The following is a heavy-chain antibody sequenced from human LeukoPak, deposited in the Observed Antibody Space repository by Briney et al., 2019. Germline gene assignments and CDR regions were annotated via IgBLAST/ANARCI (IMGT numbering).Heavy chain of an antibody. D-gene: IGHD6-19*01. Sequence: SETLSLTCTVSGGSMSPYHWGWIRQPPGKGLEWTGYIYYSGSTNYNPSLKSRVTISVDTSKNQFSLKLSSVTAAATAIYYCARAVSGRFAYWGQGPLVTVSS. CDR1: GGSMSPYH. CDR2: IYYSGST. CDR3: ARAVSGRFAY. V-gene: IGHV4-59*08. J-gene: IGHJ4*02.